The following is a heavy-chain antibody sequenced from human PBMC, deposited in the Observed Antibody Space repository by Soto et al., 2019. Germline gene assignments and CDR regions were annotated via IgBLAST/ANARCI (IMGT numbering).Heavy chain of an antibody. CDR3: ARLEGLATISYYFDF. J-gene: IGHJ4*02. V-gene: IGHV4-39*01. D-gene: IGHD3-9*01. CDR1: GDSINSDKYY. Sequence: SETLSLTCSVSGDSINSDKYYWGWIRQPPGKGLEWIGSIYYRGNTYYNPSLQTRVTTSLDKSKSQFSLKLTSATAADSAVYFCARLEGLATISYYFDFWGQGALVTVSS. CDR2: IYYRGNT.